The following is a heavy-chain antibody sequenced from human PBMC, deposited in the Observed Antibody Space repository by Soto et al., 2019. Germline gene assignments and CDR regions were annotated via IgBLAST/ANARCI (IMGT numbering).Heavy chain of an antibody. D-gene: IGHD5-12*01. V-gene: IGHV3-48*01. Sequence: EVQLVESGGGLVQPGGSLRLSCAASGFTFSSYSMNWVRQAPGKGLEWVSYISSSSSTIYYADSVKGRFTISRDNAKNSLYLQMNSLRAEDTAVYYCARDRNMVAGSVDYWGQGTLVTVSS. CDR1: GFTFSSYS. J-gene: IGHJ4*02. CDR3: ARDRNMVAGSVDY. CDR2: ISSSSSTI.